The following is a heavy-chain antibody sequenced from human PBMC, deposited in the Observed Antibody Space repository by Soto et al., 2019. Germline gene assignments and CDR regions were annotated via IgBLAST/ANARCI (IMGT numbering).Heavy chain of an antibody. CDR1: GYAFTTYG. CDR2: ISAHNGNT. V-gene: IGHV1-18*01. D-gene: IGHD1-1*01. Sequence: QVHLVQSGAEVKKPGASVKVSCKGSGYAFTTYGITWVRQAPGQGLEWMGWISAHNGNTNYAQKLQGRVTVTRDTSTSTAYMELSCLRSDDSAVYYYARGRYGDYWGQGALVTVSS. J-gene: IGHJ4*02. CDR3: ARGRYGDY.